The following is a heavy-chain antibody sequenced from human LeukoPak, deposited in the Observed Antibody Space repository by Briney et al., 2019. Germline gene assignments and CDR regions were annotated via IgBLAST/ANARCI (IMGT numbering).Heavy chain of an antibody. Sequence: SETLSLTCTVSGGSISSYYWSWIRQPPGKGLEWIGYIYYSGSTNYNPSLKSRVTISVDTSKNQFSLKLSSVTAADTAVYYCARDRKYSSSWSYAFDIWGQGTMVTVSS. J-gene: IGHJ3*02. CDR1: GGSISSYY. CDR3: ARDRKYSSSWSYAFDI. CDR2: IYYSGST. D-gene: IGHD6-13*01. V-gene: IGHV4-59*01.